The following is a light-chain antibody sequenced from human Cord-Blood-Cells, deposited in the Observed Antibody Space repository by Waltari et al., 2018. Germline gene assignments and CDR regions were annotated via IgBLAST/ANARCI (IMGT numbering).Light chain of an antibody. J-gene: IGKJ1*01. CDR2: WAS. CDR3: QQYYSTPRT. CDR1: PSVLYSANNKNY. V-gene: IGKV4-1*01. Sequence: DIVMTQSPDSLAVSLGEASPTNCKSRPSVLYSANNKNYLAWYQQKPGQPPKLLIYWASTRESGVPDRFSGSGSGTDFTLTISSLQAEDVAVYYCQQYYSTPRTFGQGTKVEIK.